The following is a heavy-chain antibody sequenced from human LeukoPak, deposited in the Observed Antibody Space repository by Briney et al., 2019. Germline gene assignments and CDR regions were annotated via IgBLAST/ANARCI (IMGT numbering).Heavy chain of an antibody. Sequence: GGFLRLSCAASGFTFSRYSMNWVRQAQGKGGECFSSISSISRYISYADSVKARFTISRDNANNSLYLQMNSLRAEDTAVYYCASGYDSSYFDYWGQGTLVTVSS. D-gene: IGHD5-12*01. CDR2: ISSISRYI. J-gene: IGHJ4*02. CDR1: GFTFSRYS. CDR3: ASGYDSSYFDY. V-gene: IGHV3-21*01.